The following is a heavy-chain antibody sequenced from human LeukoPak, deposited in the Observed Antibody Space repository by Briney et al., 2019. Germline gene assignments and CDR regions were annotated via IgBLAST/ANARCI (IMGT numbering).Heavy chain of an antibody. CDR3: TTYSSGSCPF. D-gene: IGHD6-19*01. V-gene: IGHV3-15*01. CDR1: GIAFSNAR. CDR2: IYRSTNGETT. J-gene: IGHJ4*02. Sequence: GGSLRLSCAASGIAFSNARMTWVRQAPGRGLEWVGRIYRSTNGETTDYGAPVKGRFTMSRDDSKNTLYLQMNSLKTEDTAVYYCTTYSSGSCPFWGQGTLVTVSS.